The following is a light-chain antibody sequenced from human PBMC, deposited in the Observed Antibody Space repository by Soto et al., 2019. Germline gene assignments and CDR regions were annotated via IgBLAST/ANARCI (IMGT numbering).Light chain of an antibody. Sequence: DIQMTQSTSSLSASVGDRVTITWQASQDIYIYLNWYQQKPGKAPRLLIYDASNLETGVPSRFSGSGSGTDFTLTISSLQTEDIATYYCQQYDNFVITFGQGTRLEIK. CDR2: DAS. CDR3: QQYDNFVIT. CDR1: QDIYIY. J-gene: IGKJ5*01. V-gene: IGKV1-33*01.